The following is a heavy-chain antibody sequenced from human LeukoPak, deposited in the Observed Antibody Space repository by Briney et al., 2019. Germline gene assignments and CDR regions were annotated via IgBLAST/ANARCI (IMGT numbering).Heavy chain of an antibody. CDR2: IYYSGST. CDR3: ARKRPSYYDILTGYYPRSLPYYFDY. V-gene: IGHV4-39*01. D-gene: IGHD3-9*01. Sequence: PSETLSLTCTVSGGSISSSSYYWGWIRQPPGKGLEWIGSIYYSGSTYYNPSLKSRVTISVDTSKNQFSLKLSSVTAADTAVYYCARKRPSYYDILTGYYPRSLPYYFDYWGQGTLVTVSS. CDR1: GGSISSSSYY. J-gene: IGHJ4*02.